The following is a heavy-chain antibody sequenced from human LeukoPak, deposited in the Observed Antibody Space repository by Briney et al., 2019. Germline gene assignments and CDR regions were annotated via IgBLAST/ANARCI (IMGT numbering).Heavy chain of an antibody. CDR2: INAYNDNT. J-gene: IGHJ5*02. Sequence: ASVKVSCKASSYTFTSYSISWVRQAPGQGLEWVGWINAYNDNTNYAQKFQGRVTMTEDTSTDTAYMELSSLRSEDTAVYYCATLDDYVWGSYRGSWFDPWGQGTLVTVSS. CDR1: SYTFTSYS. CDR3: ATLDDYVWGSYRGSWFDP. V-gene: IGHV1-18*04. D-gene: IGHD3-16*02.